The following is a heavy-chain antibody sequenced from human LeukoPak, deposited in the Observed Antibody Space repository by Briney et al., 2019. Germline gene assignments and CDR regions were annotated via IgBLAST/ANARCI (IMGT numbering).Heavy chain of an antibody. CDR3: ARARGDPDYFDY. Sequence: SETLSLTCTVSGGSISSYYWSWIRQLAGKGLEWIGRIYTSGSTNYNPSLKSRVTISVDKSKNQFSLKLSSVTAADTAVYYCARARGDPDYFDYWGQGTLVTVSS. V-gene: IGHV4-4*07. CDR2: IYTSGST. J-gene: IGHJ4*02. CDR1: GGSISSYY. D-gene: IGHD3-16*01.